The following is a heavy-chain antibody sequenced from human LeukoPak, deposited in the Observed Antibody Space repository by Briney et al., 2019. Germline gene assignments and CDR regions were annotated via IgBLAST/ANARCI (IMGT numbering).Heavy chain of an antibody. D-gene: IGHD2-2*01. CDR3: ARVARGGIVVVPAAMHY. V-gene: IGHV3-30*04. J-gene: IGHJ4*02. Sequence: GGSLRLSCAASGFTFSSYAMHWVRQAPGKGLEWAAVISYDGSNKYYADSVKGRFTISRDNSKNTLYLQMNSLRAEDTAVYYCARVARGGIVVVPAAMHYWGQGTLVTVSS. CDR1: GFTFSSYA. CDR2: ISYDGSNK.